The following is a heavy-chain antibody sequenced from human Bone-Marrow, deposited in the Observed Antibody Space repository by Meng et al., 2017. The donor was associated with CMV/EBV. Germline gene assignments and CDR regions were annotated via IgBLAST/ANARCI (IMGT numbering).Heavy chain of an antibody. Sequence: GYYWSWNRQPPGKGLEWIGEINNSGTTNYHPSLKSRVTISVDTSKNQFSLKLSSVTAADTAVYYCARTRHYDYVWGSYRPTMNWFDPWGQGTLVTVSS. CDR1: GYY. CDR2: INNSGTT. J-gene: IGHJ5*02. CDR3: ARTRHYDYVWGSYRPTMNWFDP. V-gene: IGHV4-34*01. D-gene: IGHD3-16*02.